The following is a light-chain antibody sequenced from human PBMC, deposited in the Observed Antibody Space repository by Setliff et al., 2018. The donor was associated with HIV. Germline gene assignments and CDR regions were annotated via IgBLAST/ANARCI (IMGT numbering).Light chain of an antibody. Sequence: QSVPTQPPSASGSPGQSVTISCTGTSSDVGGYKFVSWYQQHPGKAPKLIISEVSKRPSGVPDRFSGSKSGNTASLTVSGLQAEDEADYYCSSYAGSNNVFGTGTKVTV. CDR2: EVS. V-gene: IGLV2-8*01. J-gene: IGLJ1*01. CDR1: SSDVGGYKF. CDR3: SSYAGSNNV.